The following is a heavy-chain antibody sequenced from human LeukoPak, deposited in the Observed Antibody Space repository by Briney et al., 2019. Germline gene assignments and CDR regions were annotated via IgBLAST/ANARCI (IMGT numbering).Heavy chain of an antibody. CDR2: ISSSSSTI. Sequence: GGSLSLSCAASGFTFRNYLRNWVRQAPGKGLEWVSYISSSSSTIYYADSVKGRFTISRDNAKNSLYLQMNSLRAEDTAVYYCAMTNPPFDYWGQGTLVTVSS. CDR1: GFTFRNYL. V-gene: IGHV3-48*04. CDR3: AMTNPPFDY. J-gene: IGHJ4*02. D-gene: IGHD4-11*01.